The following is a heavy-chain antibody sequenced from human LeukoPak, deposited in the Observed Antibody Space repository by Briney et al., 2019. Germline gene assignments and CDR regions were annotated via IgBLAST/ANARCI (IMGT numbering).Heavy chain of an antibody. CDR2: IRYTGET. D-gene: IGHD5-12*01. J-gene: IGHJ5*02. V-gene: IGHV3-53*01. Sequence: PGGSLRLSCAASGFTVSSNYMSWVRQAPGKGLEWVSHIRYTGETFYADSVKGRFTISKDNARNSLYLQMNDLRGEDTAIYYCARDAGNSGYGCDLWGQGTLVTVSS. CDR1: GFTVSSNY. CDR3: ARDAGNSGYGCDL.